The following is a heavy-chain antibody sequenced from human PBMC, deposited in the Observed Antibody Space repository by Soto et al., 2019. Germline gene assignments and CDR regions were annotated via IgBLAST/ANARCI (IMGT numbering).Heavy chain of an antibody. CDR2: IWYDGSNK. J-gene: IGHJ5*02. D-gene: IGHD3-10*01. V-gene: IGHV3-33*01. CDR1: GFTFSSYG. CDR3: ESSFTMVRGRINWFDP. Sequence: QVQLVESGGGVVQPGRSLRLSCAASGFTFSSYGMHWVRQAPGKGLEWVAVIWYDGSNKYYADSVKGRFTISRNNSKNTLYLQMKSLRAEDTAVYYCESSFTMVRGRINWFDPWGQGTLVTVSS.